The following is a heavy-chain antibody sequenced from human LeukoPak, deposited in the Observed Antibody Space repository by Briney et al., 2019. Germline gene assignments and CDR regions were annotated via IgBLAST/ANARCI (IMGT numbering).Heavy chain of an antibody. V-gene: IGHV4-34*01. D-gene: IGHD6-19*01. CDR3: ARKRQWLAPLDY. CDR2: INHSGST. Sequence: SETLSLTCAVYGGSFSGYYWSWIRQPPGKGLEWIGEINHSGSTNYNPSLKSRVTISVDTSKNQFSLKLSSVTAADTAAYYCARKRQWLAPLDYWGQGTLVTVSS. J-gene: IGHJ4*02. CDR1: GGSFSGYY.